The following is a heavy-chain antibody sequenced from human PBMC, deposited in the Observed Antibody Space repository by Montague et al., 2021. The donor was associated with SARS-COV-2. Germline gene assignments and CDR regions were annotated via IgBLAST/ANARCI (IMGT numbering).Heavy chain of an antibody. J-gene: IGHJ5*02. CDR3: AGHHPVGGVRP. D-gene: IGHD2-8*02. V-gene: IGHV4-59*08. CDR1: GGSISSYY. CDR2: SYYSGST. Sequence: SETLSLTCTVSGGSISSYYWSWIRQPPGKGLEWIGYSYYSGSTNYNPSLKSRVTLSVDTSKTQFPVKLSAVTVADTAAYYCAGHHPVGGVRPWGQGTLVTVSS.